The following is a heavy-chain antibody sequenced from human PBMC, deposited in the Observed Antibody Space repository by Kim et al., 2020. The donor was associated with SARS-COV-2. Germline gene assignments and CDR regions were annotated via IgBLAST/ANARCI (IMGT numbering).Heavy chain of an antibody. CDR2: ISSSSNTA. D-gene: IGHD2-15*01. CDR3: ARDFGFCSGATCPTPPRFDY. J-gene: IGHJ4*02. V-gene: IGHV3-48*02. CDR1: GFSFNTYS. Sequence: GGSLRLSCAASGFSFNTYSMVWVRQAPGKGLEWLSYISSSSNTAYYADSVEGRFTISRDNAKNSLYLQMNSLRDEDTALYYCARDFGFCSGATCPTPPRFDYWGQGNLVTVSS.